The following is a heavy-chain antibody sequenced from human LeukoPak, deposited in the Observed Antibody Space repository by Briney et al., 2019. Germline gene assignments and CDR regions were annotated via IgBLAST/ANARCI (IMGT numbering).Heavy chain of an antibody. J-gene: IGHJ3*02. CDR1: GXSFSSYS. CDR2: ISSSSNYI. V-gene: IGHV3-21*01. CDR3: ARAKMFYYEGGTYYHAFDI. Sequence: GGSLRLSCAASGXSFSSYSMNWVRQAPGKGLEWVSSISSSSNYIYYADSVKGRFTISRDNAKNSLYLQMNSLRAEDTAVYYCARAKMFYYEGGTYYHAFDIWGQGTMVTVSS. D-gene: IGHD3-22*01.